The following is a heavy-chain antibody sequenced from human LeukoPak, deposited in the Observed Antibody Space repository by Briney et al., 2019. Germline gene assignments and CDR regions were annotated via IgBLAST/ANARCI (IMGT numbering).Heavy chain of an antibody. V-gene: IGHV3-53*01. J-gene: IGHJ4*02. D-gene: IGHD1-1*01. CDR2: IYSGGST. CDR1: GFTVSSNY. Sequence: PGGSLRLSCAASGFTVSSNYMSWVRQAPGKGLEWVSVIYSGGSTYYADSVKGRFTISRDNSKNTLYLQMNSLRAEDTAVYYCASAKLERGPYYFGYWGQGTLVTVSS. CDR3: ASAKLERGPYYFGY.